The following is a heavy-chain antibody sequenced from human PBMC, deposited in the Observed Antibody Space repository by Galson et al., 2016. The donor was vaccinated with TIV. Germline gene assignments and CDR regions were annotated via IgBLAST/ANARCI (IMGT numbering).Heavy chain of an antibody. D-gene: IGHD3-22*01. CDR2: ISDGSKT. V-gene: IGHV3-66*02. J-gene: IGHJ6*02. Sequence: SLRLSCAASRLSVSINYMTWVRQAPGKGLEWVSLISDGSKTHYADSVKGRFTISRDNSKNTLYLQMNSLRVEDTAVYYCARDRMIDATYYYYYYGMDVWGQGTAVTVSS. CDR3: ARDRMIDATYYYYYYGMDV. CDR1: RLSVSINY.